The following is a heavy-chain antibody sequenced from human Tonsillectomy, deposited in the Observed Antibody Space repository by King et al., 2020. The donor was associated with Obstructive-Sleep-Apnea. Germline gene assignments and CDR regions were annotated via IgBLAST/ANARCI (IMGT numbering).Heavy chain of an antibody. V-gene: IGHV3-13*04. CDR2: IGAGGDT. CDR3: VRQERARIGAAVTWYFDL. Sequence: VQLVESGGGLVQPGGSLRLSCAASGFTFSDYDMHWVRQATGKGLEWVSTIGAGGDTYYPGSVKGRFTVSRENAKNSFYLQMNSLRAGDTAVYYCVRQERARIGAAVTWYFDLWGRGALDTVSS. D-gene: IGHD6-13*01. J-gene: IGHJ2*01. CDR1: GFTFSDYD.